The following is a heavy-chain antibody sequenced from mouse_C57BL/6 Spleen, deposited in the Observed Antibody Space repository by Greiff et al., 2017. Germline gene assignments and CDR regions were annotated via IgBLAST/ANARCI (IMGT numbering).Heavy chain of an antibody. CDR3: ANDYDDGLPFAY. Sequence: EVKLQESGPGLVKPSQSLSLTCSVTGYSITSGYYWNWIRQLPGNKLEWMGYISYDGSNNYNPSLKNRISITRDTSKNQFFLKLNSVTTEDTATYYCANDYDDGLPFAYWGQGTLVTVSA. CDR2: ISYDGSN. CDR1: GYSITSGYY. V-gene: IGHV3-6*01. J-gene: IGHJ3*01. D-gene: IGHD2-4*01.